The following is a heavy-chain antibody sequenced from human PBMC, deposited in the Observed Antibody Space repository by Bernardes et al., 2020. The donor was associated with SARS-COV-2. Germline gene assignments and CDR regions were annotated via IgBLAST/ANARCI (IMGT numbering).Heavy chain of an antibody. CDR3: ALPPTNYDRYAMDL. V-gene: IGHV1-2*02. D-gene: IGHD3-22*01. CDR1: GYPFPGYY. Sequence: ASVKVSCKASGYPFPGYYIHWVRQAPGQGLEWMGWINPNSGGTNYAQNFQGRVTMTRDTSIGTAYMELSGLRFDDTAVYYCALPPTNYDRYAMDLWGQGTTVTVSS. CDR2: INPNSGGT. J-gene: IGHJ6*02.